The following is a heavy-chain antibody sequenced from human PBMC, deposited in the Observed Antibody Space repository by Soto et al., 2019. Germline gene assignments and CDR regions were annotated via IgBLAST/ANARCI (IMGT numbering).Heavy chain of an antibody. CDR2: IYYSGST. D-gene: IGHD3-10*01. Sequence: PSETLSLTCTVSGGSISSYYWSWIRQPPGKGLEWIGHIYYSGSTNYNPSLKSRVTISVDTSENQFSLKLSSVTAADTAVYYCARERAGSFDYWGQGTLVTVSS. J-gene: IGHJ4*02. CDR3: ARERAGSFDY. V-gene: IGHV4-59*01. CDR1: GGSISSYY.